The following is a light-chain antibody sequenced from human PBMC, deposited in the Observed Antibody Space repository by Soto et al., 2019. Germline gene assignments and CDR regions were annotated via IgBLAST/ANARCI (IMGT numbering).Light chain of an antibody. V-gene: IGKV3-15*01. CDR1: QSISIN. CDR2: AAS. Sequence: EIVMPQSPSTLSVSPGERPILSCRASQSISINLAWYQQKPGQAPRLLICAASNRATGVPARFSGSWSGTEFTLPISSLQSDDFAVYYCQQYNNWITFGQGTRLEI. CDR3: QQYNNWIT. J-gene: IGKJ5*01.